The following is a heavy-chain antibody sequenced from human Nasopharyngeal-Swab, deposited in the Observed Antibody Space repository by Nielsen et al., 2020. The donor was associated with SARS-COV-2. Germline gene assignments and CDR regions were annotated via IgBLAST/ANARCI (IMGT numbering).Heavy chain of an antibody. CDR3: AREAGYCSGGSCYSGPFDY. J-gene: IGHJ4*02. CDR2: IWYDGSNK. V-gene: IGHV3-33*01. D-gene: IGHD2-15*01. Sequence: WIHQPPGKGLEWVAVIWYDGSNKYYADSVKGRFTISRDNSKNTLYLQMISLRAEDTAVYYCAREAGYCSGGSCYSGPFDYWGQGTLVTVSS.